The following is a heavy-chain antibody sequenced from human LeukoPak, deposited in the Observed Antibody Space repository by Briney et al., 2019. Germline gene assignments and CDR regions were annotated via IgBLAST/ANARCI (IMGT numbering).Heavy chain of an antibody. J-gene: IGHJ4*02. CDR3: ARVTYSGSYWASGYYFDY. CDR1: GYTFTSYG. V-gene: IGHV1-18*04. D-gene: IGHD1-26*01. CDR2: ISAYNGNT. Sequence: GASVKVSCKASGYTFTSYGISWVRQAPGQGLEWMGWISAYNGNTNYAQKLQGRVTMTTDTSTSTAYMELWSLRSDDTAVYYCARVTYSGSYWASGYYFDYWGQGTLVTVSS.